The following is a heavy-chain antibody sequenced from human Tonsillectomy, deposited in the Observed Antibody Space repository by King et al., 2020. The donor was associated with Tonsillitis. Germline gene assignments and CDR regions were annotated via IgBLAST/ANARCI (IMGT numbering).Heavy chain of an antibody. Sequence: VQLQQWAAGLLKPSETLSLTCAVYGGSFSGHYWNWIRQPPGKGLEWIGEINQSGSTKYNPSLKSRVTISEDTSKNQFSLKLTSVTAADTGVYYCVRAYDFWSGYYYSYMDVWGKGTTVTVSS. CDR1: GGSFSGHY. D-gene: IGHD3-3*01. CDR3: VRAYDFWSGYYYSYMDV. V-gene: IGHV4-34*01. CDR2: INQSGST. J-gene: IGHJ6*03.